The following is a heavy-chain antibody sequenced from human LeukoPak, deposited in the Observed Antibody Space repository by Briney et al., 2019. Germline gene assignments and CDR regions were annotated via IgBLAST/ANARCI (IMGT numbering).Heavy chain of an antibody. CDR1: GFTFSSYA. D-gene: IGHD1-26*01. CDR2: ISGSGGST. V-gene: IGHV3-23*01. CDR3: AKVPGRRGSYYPIPFDY. J-gene: IGHJ4*02. Sequence: GGSLRLSCAASGFTFSSYAMSWVRQAPGKGLEWVSAISGSGGSTYYADSVKGRFTISRDNSKNTLYLQMNSLRAEDTAVYYCAKVPGRRGSYYPIPFDYWGQGTLVTVSS.